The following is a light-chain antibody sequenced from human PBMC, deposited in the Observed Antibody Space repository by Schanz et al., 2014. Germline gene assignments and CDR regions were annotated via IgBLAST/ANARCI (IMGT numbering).Light chain of an antibody. CDR2: NVN. CDR1: NSDVGGYDY. Sequence: QSALTQPRSVSGSPGQSVTISCTGTNSDVGGYDYVSWYQQHPGKAPKLLIYNVNERPSGVPDRFSGSKSGNTASLTVSGLQAEDEADYYCSSYAGANTLVFGGGTKLTVL. CDR3: SSYAGANTLV. J-gene: IGLJ2*01. V-gene: IGLV2-11*01.